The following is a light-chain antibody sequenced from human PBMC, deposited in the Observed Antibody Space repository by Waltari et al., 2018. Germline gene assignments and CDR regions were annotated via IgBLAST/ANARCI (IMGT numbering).Light chain of an antibody. V-gene: IGLV2-14*01. CDR2: DFS. Sequence: QSALTQPASVSGSPGQSVTIFCAGTSNDVGGYNSVSWYQEHPGQAPRVFIYDFSDRRSGVSDRVSGSKSGNTASLTISGLQAEDEADYYCSSQSSNDVVLFGGGTKLTVL. CDR3: SSQSSNDVVL. J-gene: IGLJ2*01. CDR1: SNDVGGYNS.